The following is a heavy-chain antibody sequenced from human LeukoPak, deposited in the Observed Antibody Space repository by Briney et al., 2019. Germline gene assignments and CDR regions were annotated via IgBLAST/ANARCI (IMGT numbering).Heavy chain of an antibody. CDR3: AKVRWDNSGWYYLDS. V-gene: IGHV3-48*01. CDR2: ISSGSRTI. J-gene: IGHJ4*02. CDR1: GFTFSNYS. Sequence: PGGSLRLSCAASGFTFSNYSMNWVRQAPGKGLEWVSYISSGSRTIYYADSVKGRFTISRDNAKNSLYLQMNSLRAEDTAVYYCAKVRWDNSGWYYLDSWGQGTLVTVSS. D-gene: IGHD6-19*01.